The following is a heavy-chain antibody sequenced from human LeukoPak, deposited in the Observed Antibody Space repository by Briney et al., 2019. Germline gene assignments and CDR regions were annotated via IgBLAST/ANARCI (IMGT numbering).Heavy chain of an antibody. J-gene: IGHJ3*02. Sequence: SVKVSCKASGGTFSSYAISWVRQAPGQGLEWMGGIIPIFGTANYAQKFQGRVTITADESTSTAYMELSSLRSEDTAVYYCARDLSDTAMVPDAFDIWGQGTMVTVSS. CDR3: ARDLSDTAMVPDAFDI. CDR1: GGTFSSYA. D-gene: IGHD5-18*01. V-gene: IGHV1-69*01. CDR2: IIPIFGTA.